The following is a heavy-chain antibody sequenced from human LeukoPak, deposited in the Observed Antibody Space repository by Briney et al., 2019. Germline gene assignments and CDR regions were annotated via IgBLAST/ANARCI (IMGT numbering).Heavy chain of an antibody. J-gene: IGHJ6*03. CDR3: AKRRGLELLYYYYMDV. V-gene: IGHV3-23*01. CDR2: ISGSDGST. Sequence: PGGSLRLSCTVSGFTVSSNSMSWVRQAPGKGLEWVSGISGSDGSTYYADSVKGRFTISRDNSKNTLYLQMNSLRAEDTAVYYCAKRRGLELLYYYYMDVWGKGTTVTVSS. D-gene: IGHD1-7*01. CDR1: GFTVSSNS.